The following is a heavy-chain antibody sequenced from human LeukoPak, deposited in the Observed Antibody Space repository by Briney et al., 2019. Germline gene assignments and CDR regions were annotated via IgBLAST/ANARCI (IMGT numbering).Heavy chain of an antibody. V-gene: IGHV3-21*06. CDR1: GFTFSSYS. D-gene: IGHD3-22*01. J-gene: IGHJ4*02. CDR3: ARGPAASGYYDSRGRNGYFDY. CDR2: ISSTNYYT. Sequence: GGSLRLSCAASGFTFSSYSMNWVRQAPGKGLEWVSYISSTNYYTYYADSVKGRFTISRDNAKNSLYLQMNSLRAEDTAVYYCARGPAASGYYDSRGRNGYFDYWGQGTLVTVSS.